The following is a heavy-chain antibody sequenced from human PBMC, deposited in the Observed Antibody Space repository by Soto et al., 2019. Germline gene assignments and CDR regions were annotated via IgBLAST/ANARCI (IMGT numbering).Heavy chain of an antibody. CDR2: INHSGST. CDR1: GGSFSGYY. CDR3: ARGPIIVVVPPAAIPYWFDP. Sequence: LSETLSLTCAVYGGSFSGYYWSWIRQPPGKGLEWIGEINHSGSTNYNPSLKSRVTISVDTSKNQFSLKLSSVTAADTAVYYCARGPIIVVVPPAAIPYWFDPWGQGTLVTVSS. V-gene: IGHV4-34*01. D-gene: IGHD2-2*01. J-gene: IGHJ5*02.